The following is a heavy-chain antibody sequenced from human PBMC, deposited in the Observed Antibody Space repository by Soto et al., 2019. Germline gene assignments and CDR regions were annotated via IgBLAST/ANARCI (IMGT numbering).Heavy chain of an antibody. V-gene: IGHV1-3*01. Sequence: QVHLVQSGAEVKKPGASVKVSCKASGYSFSTYAMNWVRQAPGQGLEWMGWIHGDNGNTKYSQKFQGRVTITRDTSASTFTSYMELSSLRSEDTGVYYCAREPVRPQLTPAVYMDVWGEGTTVTVSS. CDR2: IHGDNGNT. J-gene: IGHJ6*03. CDR1: GYSFSTYA. D-gene: IGHD2-2*01. CDR3: AREPVRPQLTPAVYMDV.